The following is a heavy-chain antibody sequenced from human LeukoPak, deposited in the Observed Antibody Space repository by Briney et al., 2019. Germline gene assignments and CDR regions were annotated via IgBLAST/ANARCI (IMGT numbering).Heavy chain of an antibody. CDR3: ARGVWGSAYRDCRFDY. Sequence: SETLSLTCAAYGGSFSGYYWSWIRQPPGKGLEWIGEINHSGSTNYNPSLKSRVTISVDTSKNQFSLKLSSVTAADTAVYYCARGVWGSAYRDCRFDYWGQGTLVTVSS. J-gene: IGHJ4*02. CDR2: INHSGST. D-gene: IGHD3-16*01. CDR1: GGSFSGYY. V-gene: IGHV4-34*01.